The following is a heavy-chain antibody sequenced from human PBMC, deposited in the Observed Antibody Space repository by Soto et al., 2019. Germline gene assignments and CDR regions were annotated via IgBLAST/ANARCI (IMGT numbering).Heavy chain of an antibody. CDR2: IYPGDSDT. D-gene: IGHD2-15*01. Sequence: GESLKISCKGSGYSFTSYWIGWVRQMPGKGLEWMGIIYPGDSDTRYSPSFQGQVTISADKSISTAYLQWSSLKASDTAMYYCARHEDSRYYYYGIDVWRQGTTVTVP. J-gene: IGHJ6*02. CDR3: ARHEDSRYYYYGIDV. CDR1: GYSFTSYW. V-gene: IGHV5-51*01.